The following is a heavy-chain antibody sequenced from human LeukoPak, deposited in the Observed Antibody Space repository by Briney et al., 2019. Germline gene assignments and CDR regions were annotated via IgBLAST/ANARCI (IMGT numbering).Heavy chain of an antibody. CDR3: ARRSGYSYGYYYGMDV. Sequence: PGGSLRLSCTASRFMFSSFSINWVRQAPGKGLEWVANIKQDGSEKYYVDSVKGRFTISRDNAKNSLYLQMNSLRAEDTAVYYCARRSGYSYGYYYGMDVWGQGTMVTVSS. J-gene: IGHJ6*02. CDR2: IKQDGSEK. CDR1: RFMFSSFS. V-gene: IGHV3-7*01. D-gene: IGHD5-18*01.